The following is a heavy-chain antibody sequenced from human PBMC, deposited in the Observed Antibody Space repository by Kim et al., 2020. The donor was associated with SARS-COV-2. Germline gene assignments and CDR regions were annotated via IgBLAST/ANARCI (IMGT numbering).Heavy chain of an antibody. D-gene: IGHD1-26*01. CDR1: GDTFKHYA. CDR2: IIPVFGTA. CDR3: ARESSGSPAYYYYIMDV. J-gene: IGHJ6*02. Sequence: DASGDTFKHYAISWVRQAPGQGLEWMGGIIPVFGTANYPQKFQGRVTITANESTSTAYMELSSLRSEDTAVYYCARESSGSPAYYYYIMDVWGQGTPVTVSS. V-gene: IGHV1-69*01.